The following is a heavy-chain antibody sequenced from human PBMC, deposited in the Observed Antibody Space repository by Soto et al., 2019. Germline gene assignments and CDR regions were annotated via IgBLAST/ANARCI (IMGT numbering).Heavy chain of an antibody. CDR1: GFTFSSYG. CDR3: AKDSHSGYIPPHFDY. J-gene: IGHJ4*02. V-gene: IGHV3-30*18. CDR2: ISYDGSNK. D-gene: IGHD5-12*01. Sequence: PGGSLRLSCAASGFTFSSYGMHWVRQAPGKGLEWVAVISYDGSNKYYADSVKGRFTISRDNSKNTLYLQMNSLRAEDTAVYYCAKDSHSGYIPPHFDYWGQGTLVTVSS.